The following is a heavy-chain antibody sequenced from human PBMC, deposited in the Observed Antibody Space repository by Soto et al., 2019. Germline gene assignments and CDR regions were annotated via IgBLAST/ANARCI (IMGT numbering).Heavy chain of an antibody. CDR2: IYWDDDK. Sequence: QITLKESGPTLVKPTQTLTLTCTFSGFSLSTSGVAVGWIRQPPGKALEWLAGIYWDDDKRYNPSLNSRLTITKDTSKNQVVLTMTTMDPVDTATYYCAHIGRWVDTFGIWGQGTMVTVSS. CDR1: GFSLSTSGVA. CDR3: AHIGRWVDTFGI. V-gene: IGHV2-5*02. J-gene: IGHJ3*02.